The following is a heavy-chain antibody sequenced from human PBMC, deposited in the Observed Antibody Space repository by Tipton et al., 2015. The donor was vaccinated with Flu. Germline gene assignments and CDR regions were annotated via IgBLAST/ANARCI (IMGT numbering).Heavy chain of an antibody. J-gene: IGHJ3*02. Sequence: TLSLTCTVSRGSMSGANYYWSWVRQPAGKGLEWIGRVFTTGSTNYNPSLQSRVTISVDTSKNQFSLEMTPVTAADTAVYYCATDYAKTDAFDIWGHGTMVTVSS. V-gene: IGHV4-61*02. D-gene: IGHD4-17*01. CDR2: VFTTGST. CDR1: RGSMSGANYY. CDR3: ATDYAKTDAFDI.